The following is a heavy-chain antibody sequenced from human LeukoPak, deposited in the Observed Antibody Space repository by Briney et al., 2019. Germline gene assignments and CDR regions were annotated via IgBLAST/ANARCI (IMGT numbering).Heavy chain of an antibody. CDR2: IYTSGST. CDR3: ARAPRYCSSTSCYWLDP. J-gene: IGHJ5*02. Sequence: SETLSLTCTVSGGSISSGSYYWSWIRQPAGKGLEWIGGIYTSGSTNYNPSLKSRVTISVDTSKNQFSLKLSSVTAADTAVYYCARAPRYCSSTSCYWLDPWGQGTLVTVSS. CDR1: GGSISSGSYY. D-gene: IGHD2-2*01. V-gene: IGHV4-61*02.